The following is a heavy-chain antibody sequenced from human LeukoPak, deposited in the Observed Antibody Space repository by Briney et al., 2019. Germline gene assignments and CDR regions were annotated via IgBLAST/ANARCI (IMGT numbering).Heavy chain of an antibody. D-gene: IGHD6-19*01. CDR2: IKQDGSDR. CDR1: GFTFRNYW. Sequence: GGSLRLSCEASGFTFRNYWMSWVRQAPGTGLEWVANIKQDGSDRNYVPCVRGRFTISRDNAESSLFLQMNSLRAEDTAVYYCVRNLAVAGTCFDSWGQGTLVTVSS. V-gene: IGHV3-7*03. J-gene: IGHJ4*02. CDR3: VRNLAVAGTCFDS.